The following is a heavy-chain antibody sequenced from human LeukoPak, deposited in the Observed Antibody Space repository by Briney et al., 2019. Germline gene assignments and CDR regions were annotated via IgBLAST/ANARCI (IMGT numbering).Heavy chain of an antibody. Sequence: ASVKVSCKASGYTFTGYYMHWVRQAPRQGLEWMGWINPNSGGTNYAQKFQGRVTMTRDTSISTAYMELSRLRSDDTAVYYCARGFYDSSGYSRPRLLYEYFQHWGQGTLVTVSS. CDR2: INPNSGGT. J-gene: IGHJ1*01. V-gene: IGHV1-2*02. D-gene: IGHD3-22*01. CDR1: GYTFTGYY. CDR3: ARGFYDSSGYSRPRLLYEYFQH.